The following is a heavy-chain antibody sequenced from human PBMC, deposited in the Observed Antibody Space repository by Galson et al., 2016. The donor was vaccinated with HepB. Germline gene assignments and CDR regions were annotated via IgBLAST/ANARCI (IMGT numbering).Heavy chain of an antibody. CDR2: IIPIFGTA. J-gene: IGHJ5*02. CDR3: ARSHCAGACSGFDP. CDR1: GGTFSSYA. V-gene: IGHV1-69*06. D-gene: IGHD2-21*02. Sequence: SVKVSCKASGGTFSSYAISWVRQAPGQGLEWMGGIIPIFGTANYAQGFRGRVTITPDKSTSTAYMELSSLSSEDTAVYNCARSHCAGACSGFDPWGQGTLVTVSS.